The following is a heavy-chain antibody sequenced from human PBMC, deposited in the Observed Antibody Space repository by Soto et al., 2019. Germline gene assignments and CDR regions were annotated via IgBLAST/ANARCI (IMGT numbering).Heavy chain of an antibody. J-gene: IGHJ6*03. Sequence: PSETLSLTCTVSGGSISSGGYYWSWIRQHPGKGLEWIGYIYYSGSTYYNPSLKSRVTISVDTSKNQFSLKLSSVTSAHPAVYYSATPGHQVSARGLSYYYYYMDVWGKRPTVIVSS. V-gene: IGHV4-31*03. D-gene: IGHD3-10*01. CDR2: IYYSGST. CDR1: GGSISSGGYY. CDR3: ATPGHQVSARGLSYYYYYMDV.